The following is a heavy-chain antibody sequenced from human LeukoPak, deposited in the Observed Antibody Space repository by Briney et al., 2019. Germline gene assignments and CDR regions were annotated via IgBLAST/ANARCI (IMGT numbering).Heavy chain of an antibody. CDR2: IKQDGSEK. D-gene: IGHD4-17*01. CDR3: ARAYGAFGTTVTI. CDR1: GFTFSSYW. V-gene: IGHV3-7*01. J-gene: IGHJ4*02. Sequence: PGGSLRLSCAASGFTFSSYWMSWVRQAPGKGPEWVANIKQDGSEKYYVDSVKGRFTISRDNAKNSLYLQMNSLRAEDTAVYYCARAYGAFGTTVTIWGQGTLVTVSS.